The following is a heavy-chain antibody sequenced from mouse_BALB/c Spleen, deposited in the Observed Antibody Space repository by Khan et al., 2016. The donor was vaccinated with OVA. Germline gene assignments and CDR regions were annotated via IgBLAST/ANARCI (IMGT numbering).Heavy chain of an antibody. Sequence: EVQLVESGGGLVQPGGSLKLSCAASGFTFSSYDMSWVRQTPDKRLELVATINSNGGSTYYPDSVKGRFTTSRDNVKNTLYLQMSSLKSEDTAMYYCARMARTINGGQGTTLTVSS. CDR2: INSNGGST. V-gene: IGHV5-6-3*01. J-gene: IGHJ2*01. CDR1: GFTFSSYD. CDR3: ARMARTIN.